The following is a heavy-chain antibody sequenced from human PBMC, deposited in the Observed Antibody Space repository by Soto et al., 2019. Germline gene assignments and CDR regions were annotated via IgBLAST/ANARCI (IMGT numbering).Heavy chain of an antibody. CDR1: GYTFTSYG. CDR2: ISAYNGNT. Sequence: GASVKVSCKASGYTFTSYGISWVRQAPGQGLEWMGWISAYNGNTNYAQKLQGRVTMTTDTSTSTAYMELSSLRSEDTAVYYCASVTTDSYYYYGMDVWGQGTTVTVSS. D-gene: IGHD4-17*01. J-gene: IGHJ6*02. CDR3: ASVTTDSYYYYGMDV. V-gene: IGHV1-18*01.